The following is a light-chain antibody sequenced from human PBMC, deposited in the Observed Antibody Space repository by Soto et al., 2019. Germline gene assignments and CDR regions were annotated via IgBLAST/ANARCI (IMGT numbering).Light chain of an antibody. Sequence: IQMTQSPSAMSASVGDRVTITCRAIQGISNYLAWFQQKPGKVPKRLIYGASSLQSGVPSRFSGSGSGTEFTLTISSLQPDDFATYYCQKYNSYLWTFGQGTKVDIK. CDR2: GAS. CDR3: QKYNSYLWT. CDR1: QGISNY. V-gene: IGKV1-17*03. J-gene: IGKJ1*01.